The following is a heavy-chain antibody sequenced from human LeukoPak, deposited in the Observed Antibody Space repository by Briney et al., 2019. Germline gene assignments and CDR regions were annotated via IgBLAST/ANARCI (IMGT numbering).Heavy chain of an antibody. CDR2: IYSGGST. CDR3: ASQWGSYRLLDY. J-gene: IGHJ4*02. D-gene: IGHD3-16*02. Sequence: GGSLRLSCAASGFTVSSNYMSWVRQAPGKGLEWVSVIYSGGSTYYADSVKGRFTISRDNPKNTLYLQMNSLRAEDTAVYYCASQWGSYRLLDYWGQGTLVTVSS. V-gene: IGHV3-53*01. CDR1: GFTVSSNY.